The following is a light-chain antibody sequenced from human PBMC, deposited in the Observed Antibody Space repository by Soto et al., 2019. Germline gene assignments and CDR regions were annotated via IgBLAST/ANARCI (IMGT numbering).Light chain of an antibody. V-gene: IGKV1-39*01. CDR1: QSISSY. Sequence: DIQMTQSPSSLSASVGDRVTITCRASQSISSYLNWYQQKPGKAPKLLIYAASTLQSGVPSRFSGSGSGTDFTLTISCLQSEDFAVYYCQQYNNWPHTFGQGTKVDIK. CDR2: AAS. J-gene: IGKJ2*01. CDR3: QQYNNWPHT.